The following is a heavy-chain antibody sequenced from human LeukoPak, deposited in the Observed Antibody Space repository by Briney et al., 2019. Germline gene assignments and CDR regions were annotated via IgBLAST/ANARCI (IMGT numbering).Heavy chain of an antibody. V-gene: IGHV3-23*01. CDR1: GFTFSSYA. CDR3: AKGRYSGSYYNWFDP. CDR2: ISGSGGST. D-gene: IGHD1-26*01. Sequence: GGSLRLSCAASGFTFSSYAMSWVRQAPGKGLEWVSAISGSGGSTYYADSEKGRFTISRDTSKNTLYLQMNSLRAEDTAVYYCAKGRYSGSYYNWFDPWGQGTLVTVSS. J-gene: IGHJ5*02.